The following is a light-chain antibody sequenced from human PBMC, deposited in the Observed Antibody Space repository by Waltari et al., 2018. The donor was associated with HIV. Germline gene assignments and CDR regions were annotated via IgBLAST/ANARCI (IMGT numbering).Light chain of an antibody. CDR3: SSYTSSRTWV. J-gene: IGLJ3*02. Sequence: QSALTQPASVSGSPGQSITISCTGTRSDVGGYNYVSWYQHHPGKAPKPVIYEVRNRPSGVSNRFSGFKSANTASLTISGLQAEDEGDYYCSSYTSSRTWVFGGGTKLTVL. CDR2: EVR. V-gene: IGLV2-14*01. CDR1: RSDVGGYNY.